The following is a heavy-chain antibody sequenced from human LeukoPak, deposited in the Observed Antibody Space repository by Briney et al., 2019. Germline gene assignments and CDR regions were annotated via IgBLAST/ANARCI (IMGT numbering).Heavy chain of an antibody. CDR2: INHSGST. V-gene: IGHV4-34*01. J-gene: IGHJ4*02. CDR3: ARWEYSSGYIY. Sequence: SETLSLTCAVYGVSFSGYYWSWLRQPPGKGLEWIGEINHSGSTNYNPSLKSRVTISVDTSKNQFSLKLSSVTAADTAVYYCARWEYSSGYIYWGQGTLVTVSS. D-gene: IGHD3-22*01. CDR1: GVSFSGYY.